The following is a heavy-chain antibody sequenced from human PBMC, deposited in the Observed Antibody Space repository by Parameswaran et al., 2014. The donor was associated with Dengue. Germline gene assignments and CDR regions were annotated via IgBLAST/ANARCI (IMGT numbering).Heavy chain of an antibody. CDR3: ASLSSTRNAFDI. D-gene: IGHD2-2*01. J-gene: IGHJ3*02. V-gene: IGHV1-46*01. CDR2: INPSGGST. Sequence: WVRQAPGQGLEWMGIINPSGGSTSYAQKFQGRVTMTRDTSTSTVYMELSSLRSEDTAVYYCASLSSTRNAFDIWGQGTMVTVSS.